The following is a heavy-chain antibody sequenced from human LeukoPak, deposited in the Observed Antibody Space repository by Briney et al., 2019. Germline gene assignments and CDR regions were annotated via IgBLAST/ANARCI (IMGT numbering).Heavy chain of an antibody. J-gene: IGHJ4*02. CDR2: IYYSGST. CDR1: GGSISSSSYY. D-gene: IGHD2-21*02. V-gene: IGHV4-39*07. CDR3: AREVVVTAMGNDY. Sequence: SETLSLTYTVSGGSISSSSYYWGWIREPPGKGLEWIGSIYYSGSTYYNPSLKSRVTISVDTSKNQFSLKLSSVTAADTAVYYCAREVVVTAMGNDYWGQGTLVTVSS.